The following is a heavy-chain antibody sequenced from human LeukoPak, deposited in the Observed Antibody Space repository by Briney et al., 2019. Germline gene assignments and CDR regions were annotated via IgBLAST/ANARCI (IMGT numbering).Heavy chain of an antibody. V-gene: IGHV3-21*06. D-gene: IGHD2-2*01. CDR3: ARILVVPAANYYYSYGMDV. CDR1: GFTFSDYN. J-gene: IGHJ6*02. Sequence: PGGSLRLSCAASGFTFSDYNMNWVRQAPGKGLEWVSSISSSATYIYYADSVKGRFTISRDNAKTSLSLQKNSLRAEDTAVYYCARILVVPAANYYYSYGMDVWGQGTTVTVSS. CDR2: ISSSATYI.